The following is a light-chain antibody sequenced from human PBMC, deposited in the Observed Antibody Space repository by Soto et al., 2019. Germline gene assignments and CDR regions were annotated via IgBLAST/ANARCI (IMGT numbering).Light chain of an antibody. CDR1: QSVSTY. J-gene: IGKJ5*01. CDR3: RQRDKWPIT. CDR2: DAF. V-gene: IGKV3-11*01. Sequence: EIVLTQSPATLSLSPGERATLSCRASQSVSTYLAWYQQKPGQAPRLLIYDAFNRATGVPARFRGSGSGTDFTLTISGLEPEDFSVYSCRQRDKWPITFGQGTRLEIK.